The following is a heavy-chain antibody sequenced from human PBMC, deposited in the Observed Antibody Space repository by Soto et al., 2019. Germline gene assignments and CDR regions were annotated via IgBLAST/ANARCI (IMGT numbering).Heavy chain of an antibody. V-gene: IGHV3-23*01. D-gene: IGHD5-18*01. J-gene: IGHJ6*02. CDR3: AVDTAMVMNLYYYYYGMDV. CDR2: ISESGIRT. Sequence: PGGSLRLSCAASGFSFSSYAMSWVRLAPGKGLEWVSGISESGIRTYYLDSVKGRFTISRDTSTNTVYLQMSSLRSEDTAVYYCAVDTAMVMNLYYYYYGMDVWGQGTTVTVSS. CDR1: GFSFSSYA.